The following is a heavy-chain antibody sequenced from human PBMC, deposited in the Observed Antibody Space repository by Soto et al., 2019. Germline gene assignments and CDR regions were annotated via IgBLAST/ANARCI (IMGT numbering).Heavy chain of an antibody. CDR2: ISSSSSYI. CDR3: ARGDSSWFAYYFDY. V-gene: IGHV3-21*01. CDR1: GFTFSSYS. Sequence: GGSLRLSCAASGFTFSSYSMNWVRQAPGKGLEWVSSISSSSSYIYYADSVKGRFTISRDNAKNSLYLQMNSLRAEDTAVYYCARGDSSWFAYYFDYWGQGTRVTVSS. J-gene: IGHJ4*02. D-gene: IGHD6-13*01.